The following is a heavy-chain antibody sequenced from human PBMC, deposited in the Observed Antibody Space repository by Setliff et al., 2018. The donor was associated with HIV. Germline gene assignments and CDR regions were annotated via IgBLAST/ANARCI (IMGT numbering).Heavy chain of an antibody. CDR2: IFPGDSVT. D-gene: IGHD2-21*02. CDR1: GFNFNTDW. CDR3: AKRRRAPGTADLEAF. J-gene: IGHJ4*02. Sequence: GESLKISCQGSGFNFNTDWIVWVRQIPGKGLEWMGSIFPGDSVTRYGPSFQGQVTISADRSISTAYLQWSSLRASDTAVYYCAKRRRAPGTADLEAFWGQGTLVTVSS. V-gene: IGHV5-51*01.